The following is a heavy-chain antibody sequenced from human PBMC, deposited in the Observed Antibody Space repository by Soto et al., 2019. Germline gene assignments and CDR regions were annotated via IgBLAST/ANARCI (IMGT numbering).Heavy chain of an antibody. J-gene: IGHJ5*02. CDR1: GFTFSSYG. V-gene: IGHV3-30*18. Sequence: QVKLVESGGGVVQPGRSLRLSCAASGFTFSSYGMHWVRQAPAKGLEWVAVISPDGSNKDYADSVKGRFTISRDNSKNTLYLQMNSLRVEDTAVYYCAKPRSNLQWPPFDPWGHGTLVTVSS. CDR2: ISPDGSNK. CDR3: AKPRSNLQWPPFDP. D-gene: IGHD6-19*01.